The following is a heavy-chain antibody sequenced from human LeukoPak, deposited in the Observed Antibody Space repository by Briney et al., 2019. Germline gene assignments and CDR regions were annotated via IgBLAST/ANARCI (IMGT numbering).Heavy chain of an antibody. CDR1: GGTFSRHT. CDR3: ARDSSEFRSLLFH. V-gene: IGHV1-69*13. CDR2: ITPMFGIS. Sequence: ASVKVSCKASGGTFSRHTISWVRQSPGQGLEWMGGITPMFGISNYAQKFRGRVTITADESTSTAYVELSSLRSEDTAVYYCARDSSEFRSLLFHWGQGTLVTVSS. D-gene: IGHD1-14*01. J-gene: IGHJ1*01.